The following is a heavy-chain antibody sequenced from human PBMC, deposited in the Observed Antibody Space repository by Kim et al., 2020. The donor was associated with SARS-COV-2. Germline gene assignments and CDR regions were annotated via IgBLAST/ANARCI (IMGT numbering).Heavy chain of an antibody. V-gene: IGHV4-59*01. Sequence: SLRSRVTISVDTAKTQFSLKLSSVTAADTAVYYCAILTRDDYNGARGIDYWGQGTLVTVSS. D-gene: IGHD4-4*01. J-gene: IGHJ4*02. CDR3: AILTRDDYNGARGIDY.